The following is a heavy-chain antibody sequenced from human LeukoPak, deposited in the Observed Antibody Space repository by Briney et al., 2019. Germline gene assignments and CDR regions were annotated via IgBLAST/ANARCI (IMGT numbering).Heavy chain of an antibody. CDR2: IKQDGSEK. D-gene: IGHD3-22*01. J-gene: IGHJ4*02. CDR1: GFTFSSYW. V-gene: IGHV3-7*01. Sequence: GGSLRLSCAASGFTFSSYWMSWVRQAPGKGLEWVANIKQDGSEKYYVDSVKGRFTISRDNAKNSLYLQMNSLRAEDTAVYYCAKCPAWMYGDTSAYLPGWGQGTLVTVSS. CDR3: AKCPAWMYGDTSAYLPG.